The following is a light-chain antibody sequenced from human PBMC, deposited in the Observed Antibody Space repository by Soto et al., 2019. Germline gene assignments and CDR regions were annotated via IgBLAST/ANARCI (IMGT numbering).Light chain of an antibody. J-gene: IGKJ1*01. CDR1: QSINDW. Sequence: DIQMTQSPSTLSASVGDRVTITCRASQSINDWLAWYQQKPGKAPNLLIYKASSLQSGVPSRFSGSGSGTEFTLTISSLQPDDFATFYCQQYFSYPWTFGQGTKVAIK. CDR3: QQYFSYPWT. V-gene: IGKV1-5*03. CDR2: KAS.